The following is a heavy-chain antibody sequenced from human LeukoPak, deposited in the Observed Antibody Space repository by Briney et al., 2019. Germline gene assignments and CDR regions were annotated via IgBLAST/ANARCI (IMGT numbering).Heavy chain of an antibody. Sequence: GGSLRLSCAASGFTFEDYAMHWVRQAPGKGLEWVSDISWNSASIGYADSVKGRFTISRDNARKSLYLQMNSLRDEDTAFYYCAKEMGQASYCSGGRCFPSYGLDVWGQGTTVTVSS. D-gene: IGHD2-15*01. CDR2: ISWNSASI. J-gene: IGHJ6*02. CDR3: AKEMGQASYCSGGRCFPSYGLDV. CDR1: GFTFEDYA. V-gene: IGHV3-9*01.